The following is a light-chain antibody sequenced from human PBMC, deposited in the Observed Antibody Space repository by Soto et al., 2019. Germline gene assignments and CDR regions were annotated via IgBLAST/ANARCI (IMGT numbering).Light chain of an antibody. CDR3: QQYYTYPRT. CDR1: QTIRTC. Sequence: IQMTQSPSALSAFVGDRVTVTCRSSQTIRTCLAWYQHRPGKAPNLMIYDAYTLQSGVPSRFSGSGSGTEFTLTISRLQPEDVATYYCQQYYTYPRTFGQGTKVDIK. V-gene: IGKV1-5*01. CDR2: DAY. J-gene: IGKJ1*01.